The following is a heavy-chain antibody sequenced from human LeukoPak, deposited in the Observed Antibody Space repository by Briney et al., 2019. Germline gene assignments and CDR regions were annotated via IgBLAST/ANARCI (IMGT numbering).Heavy chain of an antibody. J-gene: IGHJ4*02. Sequence: GGSLRLSCAASGFTFSSYGMHWVRQAPGKGLEWVAFIRYDGSNKYYADSVKGRFTISRDNSKNTLYLQMNSLRAEDTAVYYCARDRGYYGSGSRGPDYWGQGTLVTVSS. D-gene: IGHD3-10*01. CDR2: IRYDGSNK. V-gene: IGHV3-30*02. CDR3: ARDRGYYGSGSRGPDY. CDR1: GFTFSSYG.